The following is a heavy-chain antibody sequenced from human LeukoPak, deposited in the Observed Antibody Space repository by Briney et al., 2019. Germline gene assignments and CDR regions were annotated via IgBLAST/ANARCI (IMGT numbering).Heavy chain of an antibody. V-gene: IGHV3-7*01. Sequence: GGSLRLSCAASGFTFSDYWMTWVRQAPGKGLEWVANIKQAGSEKYYVDSVKGRFTISRDNSKNTLYLQMNSLRAEDTAVYYCARDRLHYDSLTGYPADWGQGTLVTVSS. CDR2: IKQAGSEK. D-gene: IGHD3-9*01. CDR3: ARDRLHYDSLTGYPAD. CDR1: GFTFSDYW. J-gene: IGHJ4*02.